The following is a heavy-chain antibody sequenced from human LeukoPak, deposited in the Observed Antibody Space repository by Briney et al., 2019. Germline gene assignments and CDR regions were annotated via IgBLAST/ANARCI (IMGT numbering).Heavy chain of an antibody. CDR1: GFTFSSYA. V-gene: IGHV3-30-3*01. J-gene: IGHJ4*02. Sequence: GGSLRLSCAASGFTFSSYAMHWVRQAPGKGLEWVAVISYDGSNKYYADSVKGRFTISRDNSKNSLYLQMNSLRVEDTAVYYCVRDKLTGASRLDYWGQGTLLTVSS. D-gene: IGHD7-27*01. CDR2: ISYDGSNK. CDR3: VRDKLTGASRLDY.